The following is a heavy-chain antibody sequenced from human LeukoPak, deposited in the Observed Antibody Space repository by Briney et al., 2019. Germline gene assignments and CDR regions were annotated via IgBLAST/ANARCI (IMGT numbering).Heavy chain of an antibody. J-gene: IGHJ5*02. CDR2: IVVGSGNT. Sequence: EASVQVSCKASGFTFTSSAVQWVRQARGRRLEWIGWIVVGSGNTNYAQKLQERVTITRDMSTSTAYMELSSLRSEDTAVYYCAAGFGYDILTGYSPSWGQGTLVTVSS. CDR3: AAGFGYDILTGYSPS. CDR1: GFTFTSSA. D-gene: IGHD3-9*01. V-gene: IGHV1-58*01.